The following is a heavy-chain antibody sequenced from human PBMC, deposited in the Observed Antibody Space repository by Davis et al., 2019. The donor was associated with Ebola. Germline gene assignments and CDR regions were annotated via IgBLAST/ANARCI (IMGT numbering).Heavy chain of an antibody. V-gene: IGHV3-30*03. D-gene: IGHD3-16*01. CDR1: GFTFSNYA. CDR2: ISFDGREK. Sequence: PGGSLRLSCAASGFTFSNYAMHWVRQAPGKGLEWVAVISFDGREKYYADSVNGRFTISRDNSRSTLYLQLNSLRAEDTSVYYCARDLGRWAWTFDYWGQGTLVTVSS. CDR3: ARDLGRWAWTFDY. J-gene: IGHJ4*02.